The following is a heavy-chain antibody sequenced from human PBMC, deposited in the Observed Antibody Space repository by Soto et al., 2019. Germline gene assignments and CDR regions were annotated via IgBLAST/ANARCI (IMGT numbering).Heavy chain of an antibody. CDR3: AREELAAYSYAFDY. Sequence: PSETLSLTCAVSGGSISSGGYSWSWIRQPPGKGLEWIGYIYYSGSTNYNPSLESRVTISIDTSKSQFSLKLTSVTAAGTAVYYCAREELAAYSYAFDYWGQGTQVTVSS. J-gene: IGHJ4*02. CDR1: GGSISSGGYS. CDR2: IYYSGST. D-gene: IGHD3-16*01. V-gene: IGHV4-61*08.